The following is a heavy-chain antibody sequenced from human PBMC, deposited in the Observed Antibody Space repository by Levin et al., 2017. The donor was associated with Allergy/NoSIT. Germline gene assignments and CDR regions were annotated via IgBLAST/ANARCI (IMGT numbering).Heavy chain of an antibody. CDR2: ISSNSNYI. CDR1: GFTFSSYS. V-gene: IGHV3-21*01. CDR3: AVGGRGGYNMNY. Sequence: GESLKISCAASGFTFSSYSMNWVRQAPGKGLEWVSSISSNSNYIYYADSVKGRFTISRDNAKNSLYLQMNSLRAEDTAVYYCAVGGRGGYNMNYWGQGTLVTVSS. J-gene: IGHJ4*02. D-gene: IGHD5-24*01.